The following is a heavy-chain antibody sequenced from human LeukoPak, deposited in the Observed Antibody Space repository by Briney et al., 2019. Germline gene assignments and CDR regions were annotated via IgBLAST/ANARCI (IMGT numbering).Heavy chain of an antibody. CDR1: GGSISSSSCY. V-gene: IGHV4-39*01. CDR3: ARHWGSSGLWWFDP. J-gene: IGHJ5*02. D-gene: IGHD2-21*01. CDR2: IFYSGST. Sequence: PSETLSLTCTVSGGSISSSSCYWAWIRQPPGKGLDWIGTIFYSGSTYYNPSLKSRVTISVDTSKNQVYLKLSSVTAADTAVYFCARHWGSSGLWWFDPWGQGTLVTVSS.